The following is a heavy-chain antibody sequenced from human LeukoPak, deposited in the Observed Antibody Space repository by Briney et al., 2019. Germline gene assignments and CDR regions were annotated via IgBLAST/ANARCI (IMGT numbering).Heavy chain of an antibody. D-gene: IGHD1-26*01. CDR3: ARDPTSSWETAFDI. V-gene: IGHV3-21*01. Sequence: YYADSAKGRFTIPRDNAKNSLYLQMNSLRAEDTAVYYCARDPTSSWETAFDIWGQGTMVTVSS. J-gene: IGHJ3*02.